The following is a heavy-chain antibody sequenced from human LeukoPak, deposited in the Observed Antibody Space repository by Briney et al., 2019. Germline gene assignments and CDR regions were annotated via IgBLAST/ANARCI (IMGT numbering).Heavy chain of an antibody. D-gene: IGHD5-18*01. Sequence: ASVKVSCKASGYTFTNCGISWVRQAPGQGLEWMGWISPYNGNTNYAQNLQGRVTMTTDTSTSTAYMELRSLRSDDTAMYYCATYMDTSMVFDYWGQGTLVTVSS. CDR1: GYTFTNCG. V-gene: IGHV1-18*01. J-gene: IGHJ4*02. CDR2: ISPYNGNT. CDR3: ATYMDTSMVFDY.